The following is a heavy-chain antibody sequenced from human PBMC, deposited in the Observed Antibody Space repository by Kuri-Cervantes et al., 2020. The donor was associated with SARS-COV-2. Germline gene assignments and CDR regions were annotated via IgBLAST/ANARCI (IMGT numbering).Heavy chain of an antibody. V-gene: IGHV4-39*07. CDR1: GGSISSSSYY. J-gene: IGHJ4*02. Sequence: SETLSLTCTVSGGSISSSSYYWGWIRQPPGKGLEWIGSNYYSGSTYYNPSLRSRVTISVDPSKAQFSLKLSSVTAADTAVYYCARDLNYGDYFLDYWGQGTLVTVSS. D-gene: IGHD4-17*01. CDR3: ARDLNYGDYFLDY. CDR2: NYYSGST.